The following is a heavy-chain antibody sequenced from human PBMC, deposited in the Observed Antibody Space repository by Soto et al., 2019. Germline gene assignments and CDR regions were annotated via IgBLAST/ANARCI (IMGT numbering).Heavy chain of an antibody. CDR2: INPSGGNS. J-gene: IGHJ6*02. D-gene: IGHD2-2*01. CDR3: ARALYDTDCVPVGAESRYHVMDV. CDR1: QYTFTNYC. V-gene: IGHV1-46*01. Sequence: ASVKVSCKASQYTFTNYCVHWVRQAPGQGLEWMGVINPSGGNSKYAQRFRGRVTMTRDASTSTVYMDLRSLRPDDTAVYFCARALYDTDCVPVGAESRYHVMDVWG.